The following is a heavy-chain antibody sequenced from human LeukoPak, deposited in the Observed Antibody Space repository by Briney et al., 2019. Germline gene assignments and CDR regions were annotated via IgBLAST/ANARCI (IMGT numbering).Heavy chain of an antibody. Sequence: SVKVSCKASGYTFTSYGISWVRQAPGQGLEWMGWISAYNGNTNYAQKLQGRVTMTTDTSTSTAYMELRSLRSDDTAVYYCARVQLCSSTSCHNWFDPWGQGTLVTVSS. CDR3: ARVQLCSSTSCHNWFDP. J-gene: IGHJ5*02. CDR1: GYTFTSYG. D-gene: IGHD2-2*01. V-gene: IGHV1-18*01. CDR2: ISAYNGNT.